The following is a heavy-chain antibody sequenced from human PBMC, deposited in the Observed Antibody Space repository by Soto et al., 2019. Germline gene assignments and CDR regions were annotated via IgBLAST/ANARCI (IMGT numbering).Heavy chain of an antibody. CDR1: GFTFSDYG. Sequence: QIQLVQSGAEVKKPGASVKVSCKASGFTFSDYGFSWVRQAPGRGLEWMGWISAFNGETNYTQKSEGRVAMPTDAATNTAYMELRSLTVDATAGYYCVRDQQWLLPVPLNFDYWGQGTGVTVSS. V-gene: IGHV1-18*01. CDR2: ISAFNGET. J-gene: IGHJ4*02. D-gene: IGHD6-19*01. CDR3: VRDQQWLLPVPLNFDY.